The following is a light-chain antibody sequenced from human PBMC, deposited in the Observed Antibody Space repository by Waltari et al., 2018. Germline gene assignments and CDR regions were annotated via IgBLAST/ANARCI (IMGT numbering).Light chain of an antibody. J-gene: IGLJ1*01. CDR1: SSDVGGYKY. CDR2: EVS. V-gene: IGLV2-14*01. Sequence: QSALTQPASVYGSPGQSITISCTGTSSDVGGYKYVSWYQQHPGKAPKLMIYEVSNRPSGVSNRFSGSKSGNTASLTISGLQAEDEADYYCSSYTSSSTYVFGTGTKVTVL. CDR3: SSYTSSSTYV.